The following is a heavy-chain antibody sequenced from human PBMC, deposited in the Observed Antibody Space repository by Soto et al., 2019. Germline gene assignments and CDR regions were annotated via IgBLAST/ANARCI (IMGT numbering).Heavy chain of an antibody. D-gene: IGHD2-2*01. CDR2: ISYDGSNK. J-gene: IGHJ6*02. CDR3: ARVLRSYCSSTSCSYYGMDV. CDR1: GFTFSSYA. V-gene: IGHV3-30-3*01. Sequence: PGGSLRLSCAASGFTFSSYAMHWVRQAPGKGLEWVAVISYDGSNKYYADSVKGRFTISRGNSKNTLYLQMNSLRAEDTAVYYCARVLRSYCSSTSCSYYGMDVWGQGTTVTVS.